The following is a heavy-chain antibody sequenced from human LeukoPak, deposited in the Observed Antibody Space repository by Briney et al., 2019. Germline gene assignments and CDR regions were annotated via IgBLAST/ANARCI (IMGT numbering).Heavy chain of an antibody. CDR1: GYTFTSYD. D-gene: IGHD6-6*01. CDR2: MNPNSGNT. V-gene: IGHV1-8*01. Sequence: GASVKVSCKASGYTFTSYDINWVRQATGQGLEWMGWMNPNSGNTGYAQKFQGRVTITADESTSTAYMELSSLRSEDTAVYYCARGEQLVRGTNWFDPWGQGTLVTVSS. J-gene: IGHJ5*02. CDR3: ARGEQLVRGTNWFDP.